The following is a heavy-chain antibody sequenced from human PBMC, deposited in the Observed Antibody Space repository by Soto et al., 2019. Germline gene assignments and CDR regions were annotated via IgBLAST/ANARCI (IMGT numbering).Heavy chain of an antibody. D-gene: IGHD3-3*01. V-gene: IGHV4-31*03. Sequence: QVQLQESGPGLVKPSQTLSLTCSVSGGSISSRDYYWGWVRQRPGKGLEWIGYVYYTGSTYYNPSLRSRVTISPGTSTNQFSLKLSSVTAADTAVYYCATTLFGVASAFDTRDYFGMDAWGQGTTVTVSS. CDR1: GGSISSRDYY. J-gene: IGHJ6*02. CDR3: ATTLFGVASAFDTRDYFGMDA. CDR2: VYYTGST.